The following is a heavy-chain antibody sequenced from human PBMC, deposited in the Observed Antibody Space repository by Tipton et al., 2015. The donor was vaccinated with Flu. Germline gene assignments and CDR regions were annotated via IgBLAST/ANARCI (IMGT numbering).Heavy chain of an antibody. V-gene: IGHV4-61*02. D-gene: IGHD3-10*01. Sequence: TLSLTCTVSGGSISRGSYYYNWIRQPAGEGLEWIGRIYTNANTNYKASLKSRVTISVDTAKNQFSQRLSSVTAADTAVYYCARSTYHYGSGSSDYWGQGTLVIVSS. J-gene: IGHJ4*02. CDR2: IYTNANT. CDR3: ARSTYHYGSGSSDY. CDR1: GGSISRGSYY.